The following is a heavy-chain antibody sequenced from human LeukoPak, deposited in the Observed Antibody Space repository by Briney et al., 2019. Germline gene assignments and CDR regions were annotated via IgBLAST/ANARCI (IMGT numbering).Heavy chain of an antibody. J-gene: IGHJ6*02. CDR1: GGSVSSGNYF. CDR3: ARDRLQYSTPYAMDV. Sequence: SETLSLTCTVSGGSVSSGNYFWSWIRQPPGKGLEWIGYIYYTGSTNYNPSLKSRVTISVDTSKNQFSLRLSSVTAADTAVYYCARDRLQYSTPYAMDVWGQGTTVTVSS. V-gene: IGHV4-61*01. CDR2: IYYTGST. D-gene: IGHD3-9*01.